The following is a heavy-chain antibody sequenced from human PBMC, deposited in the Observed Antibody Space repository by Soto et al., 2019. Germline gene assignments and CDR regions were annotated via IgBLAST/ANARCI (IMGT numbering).Heavy chain of an antibody. D-gene: IGHD5-18*01. CDR1: GFTFSSYG. CDR3: AKESNSYGYSGMDV. J-gene: IGHJ6*02. V-gene: IGHV3-30*18. Sequence: QVQLVESGGGVVQPGRSLRLSCAASGFTFSSYGMHWVRQAPGKGLEWVAVISYDGSNKYYADSVKGRFTISRDNSKNTLYLQMNRLRAEDTAVYYGAKESNSYGYSGMDVWGQGTTVTVSS. CDR2: ISYDGSNK.